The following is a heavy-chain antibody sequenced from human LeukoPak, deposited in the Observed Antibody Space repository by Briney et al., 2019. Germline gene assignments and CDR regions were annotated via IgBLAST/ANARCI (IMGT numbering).Heavy chain of an antibody. J-gene: IGHJ5*02. CDR1: GYSISSGYY. Sequence: PSETLSLTCAVSGYSISSGYYWGWIRQPPGKGLEWIGSIYHSGSTYYNPSLKSRVTISVDTSKNQFSLKLSSVTAADTAVYYCARHVGLDNWFDPWGQGTLSPSPQ. V-gene: IGHV4-38-2*01. CDR3: ARHVGLDNWFDP. D-gene: IGHD5/OR15-5a*01. CDR2: IYHSGST.